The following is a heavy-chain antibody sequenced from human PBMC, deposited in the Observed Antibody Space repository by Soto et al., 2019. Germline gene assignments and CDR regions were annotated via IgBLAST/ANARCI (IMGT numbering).Heavy chain of an antibody. D-gene: IGHD2-15*01. CDR3: ARRGSR. CDR2: IHPGGQTI. CDR1: GFTFSNSE. Sequence: EVQLVESGGGLVQPGGSLRLSCAASGFTFSNSEMYWVRQAPGKGLEWISYIHPGGQTIFYAESVQGRFTISRDNAKHSVYLQMNSLRAEDTAVYYCARRGSRWGRGTKVTVSS. J-gene: IGHJ3*01. V-gene: IGHV3-48*03.